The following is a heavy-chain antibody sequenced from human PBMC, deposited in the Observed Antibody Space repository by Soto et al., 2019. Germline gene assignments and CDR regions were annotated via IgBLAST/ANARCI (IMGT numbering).Heavy chain of an antibody. J-gene: IGHJ5*02. CDR3: AKGRQWLANNWFDP. V-gene: IGHV3-30*18. D-gene: IGHD6-19*01. CDR2: ISYDGSNK. CDR1: GFTFSSYG. Sequence: GGSLRLSCAASGFTFSSYGMHWVRQAPGKGLEWVAVISYDGSNKYYADSVKGRFTISRDNSKNTLYLQMNSLRAEDTAVYYCAKGRQWLANNWFDPWGQGTLVTVPS.